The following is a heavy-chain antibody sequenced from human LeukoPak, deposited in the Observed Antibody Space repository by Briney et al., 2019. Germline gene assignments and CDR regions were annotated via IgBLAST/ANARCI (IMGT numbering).Heavy chain of an antibody. CDR3: ARDPDSYSGNYVDY. CDR1: GFTFSSYA. Sequence: GGSLRLSCSASGFTFSSYAMHWVRQAPGKGLEYVSAISSNGGSTYYADSVKGRFTISRDNSKNTLYLQMNSLRAEDTAVYYCARDPDSYSGNYVDYWGQGTLVTVSS. CDR2: ISSNGGST. V-gene: IGHV3-64*04. D-gene: IGHD1-26*01. J-gene: IGHJ4*02.